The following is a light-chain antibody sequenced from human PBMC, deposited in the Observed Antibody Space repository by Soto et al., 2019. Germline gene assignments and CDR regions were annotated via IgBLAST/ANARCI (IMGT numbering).Light chain of an antibody. J-gene: IGKJ4*01. CDR2: DAS. V-gene: IGKV3-11*01. Sequence: EIVLTQSPATLSLSPGERATLSCRASQSVSSYLAWYQQKPGQAPRLLIYDASNRATGIPPRFSGSGSGTDFTLTISSLEPEDFAVYYCQHRSKWPLTFGGGTKVEIK. CDR3: QHRSKWPLT. CDR1: QSVSSY.